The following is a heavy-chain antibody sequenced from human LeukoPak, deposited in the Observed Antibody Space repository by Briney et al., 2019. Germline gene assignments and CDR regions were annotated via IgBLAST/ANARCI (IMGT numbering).Heavy chain of an antibody. CDR2: IWYDGSNK. CDR1: GFTFSSYG. Sequence: PGRSLRLSCAASGFTFSSYGMHWVRQAPGKGLEWVAVIWYDGSNKYYADSVKGRFTISRDNAKNSLYLQMNSLRAEDTALYYCAKGPSIGTAMVTGYFQHWGQGTLVTVSS. CDR3: AKGPSIGTAMVTGYFQH. D-gene: IGHD5-18*01. J-gene: IGHJ1*01. V-gene: IGHV3-33*03.